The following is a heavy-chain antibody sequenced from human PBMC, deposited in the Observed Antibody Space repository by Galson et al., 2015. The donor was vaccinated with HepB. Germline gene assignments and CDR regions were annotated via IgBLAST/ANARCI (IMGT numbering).Heavy chain of an antibody. J-gene: IGHJ4*02. Sequence: SLRLSCAASGFTFSSYCTHWVRQAPGKGLEWVAVISYDGSNKYYADSVKGRFTISRDNSKNTLYLQMNSLRAEDTAVYYCAKDAGRGYTNYFDYWGQGTLVTVSS. CDR3: AKDAGRGYTNYFDY. V-gene: IGHV3-30*18. CDR1: GFTFSSYC. D-gene: IGHD3-22*01. CDR2: ISYDGSNK.